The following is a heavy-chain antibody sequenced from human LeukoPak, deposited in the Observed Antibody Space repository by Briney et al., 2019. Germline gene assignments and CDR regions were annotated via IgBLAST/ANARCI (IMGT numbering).Heavy chain of an antibody. CDR1: GFTFSSYW. D-gene: IGHD1-26*01. Sequence: GGSLRLSCAASGFTFSSYWMAWVRQAPGKGLEWVANIKGDESARHQADSVKGRFTISRDNTRNSLYLQMTNLRGDDTAVYYCARDVVGSLDYWGQGTLVSVSS. CDR2: IKGDESAR. CDR3: ARDVVGSLDY. J-gene: IGHJ4*02. V-gene: IGHV3-7*01.